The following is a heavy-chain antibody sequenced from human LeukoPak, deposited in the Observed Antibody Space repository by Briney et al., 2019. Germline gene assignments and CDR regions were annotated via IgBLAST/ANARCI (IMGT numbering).Heavy chain of an antibody. V-gene: IGHV3-23*01. D-gene: IGHD6-13*01. CDR1: GFTFSSYA. CDR2: ISGSGGST. J-gene: IGHJ4*02. Sequence: PGGSLRLSCAASGFTFSSYAMSWVRQAPGKGLERVSGISGSGGSTSYVDSVKGRFTISRDNSKNTLFLQMNSLRAEDTAVYYCARQLASAGTSDWGQGILVTVSS. CDR3: ARQLASAGTSD.